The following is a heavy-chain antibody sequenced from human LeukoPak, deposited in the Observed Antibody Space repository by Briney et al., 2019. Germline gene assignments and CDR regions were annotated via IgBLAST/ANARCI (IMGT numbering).Heavy chain of an antibody. CDR3: AIDPGTVDTAMVPVWDY. CDR2: ISSSSTYI. Sequence: TGGSLRLSCAASGFTVRDKYMSWVRQAPGKGLEWVSSISSSSTYIYYADSVRGRFTISRDNAKNSLYLQMNSLRAEDTAVYYCAIDPGTVDTAMVPVWDYWGQGTLVTVSS. CDR1: GFTVRDKY. V-gene: IGHV3-21*01. D-gene: IGHD5-18*01. J-gene: IGHJ4*02.